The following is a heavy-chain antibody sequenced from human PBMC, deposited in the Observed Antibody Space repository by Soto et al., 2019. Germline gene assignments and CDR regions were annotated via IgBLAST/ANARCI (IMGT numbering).Heavy chain of an antibody. D-gene: IGHD3-16*02. V-gene: IGHV3-30*18. CDR1: GFTFSSYG. Sequence: GGSLRLSCAASGFTFSSYGMHWVRQAPGKGLEWVAVISYDGSNKYYADSVKGRFTISRDNSKNTLYLQMNSLRAEDTAVYYCAKDSSQGHYDYIWGSYRPADYWGQGTLVTVSS. CDR2: ISYDGSNK. J-gene: IGHJ4*02. CDR3: AKDSSQGHYDYIWGSYRPADY.